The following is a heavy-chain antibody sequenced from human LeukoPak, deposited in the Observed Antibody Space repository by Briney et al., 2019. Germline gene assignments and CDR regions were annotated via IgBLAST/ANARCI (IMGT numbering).Heavy chain of an antibody. V-gene: IGHV3-53*01. CDR2: IYSGGNT. D-gene: IGHD6-13*01. CDR3: TRDTPGIAASVSGG. J-gene: IGHJ4*02. Sequence: PGGSLRLSCTASGFSVSHNYMNWVRQAPGKGLEWVALIYSGGNTHYADSVKGRFTIPRDNSKNTLYLQMSSLRVEDTAVYYCTRDTPGIAASVSGGWGQGTLVTVSS. CDR1: GFSVSHNY.